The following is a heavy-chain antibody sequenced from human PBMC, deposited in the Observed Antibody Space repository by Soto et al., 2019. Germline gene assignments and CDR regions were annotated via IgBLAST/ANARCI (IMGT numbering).Heavy chain of an antibody. Sequence: SETLSLTCTVSGGSISNYYWNWIRQSPGKGLEWIGYVSYSGNINYSPSLKSRVTISVDTSKNQFSLNLTSVTAADTAVYYCARGSSGYFPTLFWFWGQGTLVTVAS. CDR3: ARGSSGYFPTLFWF. CDR1: GGSISNYY. V-gene: IGHV4-59*01. D-gene: IGHD3-22*01. CDR2: VSYSGNI. J-gene: IGHJ4*01.